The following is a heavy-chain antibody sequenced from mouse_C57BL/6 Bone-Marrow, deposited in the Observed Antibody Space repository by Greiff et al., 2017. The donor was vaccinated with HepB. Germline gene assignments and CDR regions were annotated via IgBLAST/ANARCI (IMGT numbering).Heavy chain of an antibody. CDR2: IDPSDSYT. Sequence: QVQLQQPGAELVRPGTSVKLSCKASGYTFTSYWMHWVKQRPGQGLEWIGVIDPSDSYTNYNQKFKGKATLTVDTSSSTAYMQLSSLTSEDSAVYYCARRNDYSNPFAYWGQGTLVTVSA. J-gene: IGHJ3*01. D-gene: IGHD2-5*01. CDR3: ARRNDYSNPFAY. CDR1: GYTFTSYW. V-gene: IGHV1-59*01.